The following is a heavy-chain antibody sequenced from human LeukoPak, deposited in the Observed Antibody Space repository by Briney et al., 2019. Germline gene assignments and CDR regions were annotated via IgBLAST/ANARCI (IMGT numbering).Heavy chain of an antibody. D-gene: IGHD1-26*01. CDR2: IIPIFGTA. CDR3: ARAGSYSYDFDY. J-gene: IGHJ4*02. Sequence: SVKVSCKASGGTFSSYAISWVRQAPGQGLEWMGGIIPIFGTANYAQKFQGRVTITADESTSTAYMELSSLRSDDTAVYYCARAGSYSYDFDYWGQGTLVTVSS. V-gene: IGHV1-69*13. CDR1: GGTFSSYA.